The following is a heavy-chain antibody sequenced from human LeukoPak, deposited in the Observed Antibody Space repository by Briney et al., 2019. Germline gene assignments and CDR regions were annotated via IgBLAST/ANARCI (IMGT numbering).Heavy chain of an antibody. Sequence: GGSLRLSCTASGFTFSSYEMNWVRQAPGKGLEWLSYIYTGGSTIFYADSLKGRFTISRDNAKKLQYLQMNSLSAEDTAIYYCARRYCSSSSCLLDYWGRGTLVTVSS. J-gene: IGHJ4*02. CDR2: IYTGGSTI. CDR3: ARRYCSSSSCLLDY. V-gene: IGHV3-48*03. CDR1: GFTFSSYE. D-gene: IGHD2-2*01.